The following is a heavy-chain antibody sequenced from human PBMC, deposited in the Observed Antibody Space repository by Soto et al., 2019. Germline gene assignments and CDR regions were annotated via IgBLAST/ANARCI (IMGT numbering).Heavy chain of an antibody. Sequence: QVQLQESGPGLVKPSQTLSLTCTVSGGSISSGDYYWSWIRQPPGKGLEWIGYIYYSGSTYYNPSLKCRVTISVGPSKNQLSLKLSAVTAADTAVYYCARVGVTIFGVVQYYFDYWGQGTLVTVSS. CDR1: GGSISSGDYY. D-gene: IGHD3-3*01. CDR3: ARVGVTIFGVVQYYFDY. CDR2: IYYSGST. V-gene: IGHV4-30-4*01. J-gene: IGHJ4*02.